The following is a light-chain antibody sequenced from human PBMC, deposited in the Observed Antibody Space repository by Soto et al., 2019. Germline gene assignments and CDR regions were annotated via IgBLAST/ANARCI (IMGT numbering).Light chain of an antibody. CDR3: QQYNSYS. J-gene: IGKJ1*01. CDR2: PAS. Sequence: DIQRTQSPSTLCRSVGDRVTITCRASQSISNWLAWYQQKPGTAPKVLIYPASNLQSGVTSRFSGSGSGTEFTLTIRRLQPDDFATYYCQQYNSYSFGQGTKVDIK. CDR1: QSISNW. V-gene: IGKV1-5*01.